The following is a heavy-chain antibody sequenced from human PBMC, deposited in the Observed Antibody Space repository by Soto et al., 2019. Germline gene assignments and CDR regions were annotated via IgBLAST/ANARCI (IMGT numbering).Heavy chain of an antibody. CDR2: ISSSSHNI. J-gene: IGHJ3*01. V-gene: IGHV3-21*01. Sequence: GGSLRLSCAASGFAFSRYSMTWVRQAPGKGLEWVSFISSSSHNIYYADSVKGRFTISRDNAQDSVYLQMNSLRVEDTAVYFCAGVAVLTDDGFEVWGQGTVVTVSS. CDR1: GFAFSRYS. CDR3: AGVAVLTDDGFEV.